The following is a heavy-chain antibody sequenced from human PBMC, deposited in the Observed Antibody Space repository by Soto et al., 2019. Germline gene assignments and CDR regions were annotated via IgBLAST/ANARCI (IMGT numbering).Heavy chain of an antibody. CDR1: GFTFSSYG. D-gene: IGHD4-17*01. V-gene: IGHV3-33*01. J-gene: IGHJ6*02. Sequence: QVQLVESGGGVVQPGRSLRLSCAASGFTFSSYGMHWVRQAPGKGLEWVAVIWYDGSNKYYADSVKGRFTISRDNSKNTLYLQMNSLRAEDTAVYYCARDPPGDGDLVSYGMDVWGQGTTVTVSS. CDR2: IWYDGSNK. CDR3: ARDPPGDGDLVSYGMDV.